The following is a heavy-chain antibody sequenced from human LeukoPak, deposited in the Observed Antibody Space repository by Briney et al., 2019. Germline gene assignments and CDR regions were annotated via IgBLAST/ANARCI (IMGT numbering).Heavy chain of an antibody. CDR1: GFTFSSYA. J-gene: IGHJ4*02. D-gene: IGHD6-13*01. V-gene: IGHV3-48*03. Sequence: QPGGSLRLSCAASGFTFSSYAMNWVRQAPGKGLEWVSYISSRGTTICYAGSVKGRFTITRDNAKKSLYLQMNSLRAEDTAVYYCVRSMSGYLFDSWGQGTLVTVSS. CDR3: VRSMSGYLFDS. CDR2: ISSRGTTI.